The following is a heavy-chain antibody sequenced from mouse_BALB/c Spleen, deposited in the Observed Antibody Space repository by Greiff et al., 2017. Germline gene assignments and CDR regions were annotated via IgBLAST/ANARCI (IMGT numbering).Heavy chain of an antibody. V-gene: IGHV5-17*02. CDR2: ISSGSSTI. CDR1: GFTFSSFG. Sequence: EVQLVESGGGLVQPGGSRKLSCAASGFTFSSFGMHWVRQAPEKGLEWVAYISSGSSTIYYADTVKGRFTISRDNPKNTLFLQMTSLRSEDTAMYYCARSGSLRPYAMDYWGQGTSATVSS. D-gene: IGHD2-12*01. CDR3: ARSGSLRPYAMDY. J-gene: IGHJ4*01.